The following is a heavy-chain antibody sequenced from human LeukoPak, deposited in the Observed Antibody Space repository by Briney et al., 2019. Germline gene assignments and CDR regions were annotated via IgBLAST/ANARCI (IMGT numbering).Heavy chain of an antibody. V-gene: IGHV3-23*01. CDR1: GFTFSSYA. Sequence: GGSLRLSCAASGFTFSSYAMSWARQAPGKGLEWVSAISGSGGSTYYADSVKGRFTIPRDNSKNTLYLQMNSLRAEDTAVYYCAKGADYGGNSPVDYWGPGTLVTVSS. J-gene: IGHJ4*02. CDR2: ISGSGGST. CDR3: AKGADYGGNSPVDY. D-gene: IGHD4-23*01.